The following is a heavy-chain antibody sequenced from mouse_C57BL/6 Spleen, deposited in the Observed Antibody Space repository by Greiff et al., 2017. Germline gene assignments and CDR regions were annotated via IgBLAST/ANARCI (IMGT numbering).Heavy chain of an antibody. CDR2: IDPSDSYT. J-gene: IGHJ2*01. CDR3: ARGRVSYGSSSPFDY. Sequence: QVQLKQPGAELVRPGTSVKLSCKASGYTFTSYWMHWVKQRPGQGLEWIGVIDPSDSYTNYNQKFKGKATLTVDTSSSTAYMQLSSLTSEDSAVYYCARGRVSYGSSSPFDYWGQGTTLTVSS. V-gene: IGHV1-59*01. CDR1: GYTFTSYW. D-gene: IGHD1-1*01.